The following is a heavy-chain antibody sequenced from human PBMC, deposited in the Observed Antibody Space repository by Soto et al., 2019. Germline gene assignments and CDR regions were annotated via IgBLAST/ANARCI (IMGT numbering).Heavy chain of an antibody. V-gene: IGHV3-30*03. J-gene: IGHJ6*01. CDR1: GFTFSSYG. CDR3: ARRGLVPDPPYYYYYYGMEV. Sequence: GGSLRLSCAASGFTFSSYGMHWVRQAPGKGLEWVAVISYDGSNKYYADSVKGRFTISRDNSKNTLYLQMNSLRAEDTAVYYCARRGLVPDPPYYYYYYGMEVWGQGTTVTVSS. CDR2: ISYDGSNK. D-gene: IGHD2-2*01.